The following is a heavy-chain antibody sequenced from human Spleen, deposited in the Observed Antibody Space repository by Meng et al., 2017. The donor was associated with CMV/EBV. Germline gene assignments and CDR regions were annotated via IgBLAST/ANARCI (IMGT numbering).Heavy chain of an antibody. CDR3: ARDLNDSSGYYRAFEI. D-gene: IGHD3-22*01. CDR2: ISYDGSNK. CDR1: GFTVSSNY. J-gene: IGHJ3*02. Sequence: GGSLRLSCAASGFTVSSNYMSWVRQAPGKGLEWVAVISYDGSNKYYADSVKGRFTISRDNSKNTLYVQMNSLRVEDTAVYYCARDLNDSSGYYRAFEIWGQGTVVTVSS. V-gene: IGHV3-30*03.